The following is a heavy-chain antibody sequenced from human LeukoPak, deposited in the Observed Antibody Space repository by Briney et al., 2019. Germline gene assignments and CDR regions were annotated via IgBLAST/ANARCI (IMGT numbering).Heavy chain of an antibody. CDR2: IRYDGGNQ. CDR1: GYTFSSYG. J-gene: IGHJ4*02. CDR3: AKDLRSRIAAAGAPDY. V-gene: IGHV3-30*02. D-gene: IGHD6-13*01. Sequence: GGSLRLSCAASGYTFSSYGMHWVRQTPGKGLKCVAFIRYDGGNQYYTDSVKGRFTISRDNSKNTIYLQMNSLRAEDTAVYYRAKDLRSRIAAAGAPDYWGQGTLVTVSS.